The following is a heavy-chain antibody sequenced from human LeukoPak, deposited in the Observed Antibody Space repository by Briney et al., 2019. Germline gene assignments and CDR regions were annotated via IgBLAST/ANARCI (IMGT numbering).Heavy chain of an antibody. J-gene: IGHJ4*02. Sequence: GGSLRLSCVASGFTFTRSAMHWVRQAPGKGLEWVAFIQYDGDNKYYADSVKGRFAISRDDSQNTLYLQMNSLTVEDTAVYYCAKRWDSTWSYFDLWGQGTLVTVSS. CDR2: IQYDGDNK. D-gene: IGHD1-26*01. CDR3: AKRWDSTWSYFDL. CDR1: GFTFTRSA. V-gene: IGHV3-30*02.